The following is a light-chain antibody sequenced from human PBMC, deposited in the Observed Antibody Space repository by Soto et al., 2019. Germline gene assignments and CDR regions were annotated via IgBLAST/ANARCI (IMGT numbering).Light chain of an antibody. CDR3: QQSYSYSRT. J-gene: IGKJ1*01. Sequence: THSPSPSSAHEADTDTISFRASQGIAGYLAWYQHKPGRAPKLLIHGASRLQSGVPARFSGSGSGTEFTLTISSLQPEDFATYYCQQSYSYSRTFGQGTKVAIK. CDR1: QGIAGY. V-gene: IGKV1-12*01. CDR2: GAS.